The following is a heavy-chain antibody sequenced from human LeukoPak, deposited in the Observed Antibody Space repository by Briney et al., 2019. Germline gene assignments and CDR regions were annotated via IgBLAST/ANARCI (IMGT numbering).Heavy chain of an antibody. V-gene: IGHV3-49*03. J-gene: IGHJ4*02. Sequence: QAGGSLRLSCAASGFTFSDYYMTWIRQAPGKGLEWVGFIRSKAYGGTTEYAASVKGRFTISRDDSKSIAYLQMNSLKTEDTAEYYCTRGVPGPRPPWGQGTLVTVSS. CDR2: IRSKAYGGTT. CDR3: TRGVPGPRPP. CDR1: GFTFSDYY.